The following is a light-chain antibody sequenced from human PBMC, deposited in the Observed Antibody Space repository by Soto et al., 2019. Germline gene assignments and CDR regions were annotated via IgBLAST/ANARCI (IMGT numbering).Light chain of an antibody. Sequence: IVMTQSPGTLSVFPGESVTLSCRASQSVNGFLAWFQHKPGQAPRLVLKRIFIRAIGVPARFSGSGSETEFTLTINGLQSEDSGVYYCLQHYAWPWTFGQGTKVDIK. V-gene: IGKV3-15*01. CDR2: RIF. J-gene: IGKJ1*01. CDR1: QSVNGF. CDR3: LQHYAWPWT.